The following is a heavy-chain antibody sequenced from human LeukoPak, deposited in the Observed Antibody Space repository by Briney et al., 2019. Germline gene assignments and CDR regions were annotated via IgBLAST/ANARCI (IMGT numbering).Heavy chain of an antibody. J-gene: IGHJ2*01. Sequence: PGGSLRLSCAASGFTFSSYWMNWVRQAPGKGLEWVANIKQDGSEKNYVDFVEGRFTISRDNAKNSLDLQMNSLRAEDTAMYYCARARGDGYQWYFDLWGRGTLVTASS. D-gene: IGHD5-24*01. CDR3: ARARGDGYQWYFDL. V-gene: IGHV3-7*01. CDR1: GFTFSSYW. CDR2: IKQDGSEK.